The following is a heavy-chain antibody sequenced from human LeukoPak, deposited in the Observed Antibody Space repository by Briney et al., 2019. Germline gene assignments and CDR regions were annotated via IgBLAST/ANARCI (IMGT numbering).Heavy chain of an antibody. J-gene: IGHJ4*02. CDR2: IYSSGNT. CDR3: ASGYGSGSYYIDY. Sequence: SETLSLTCTVSGASISSYYWSWIRQPAGKGLEWIGRIYSSGNTNYNPSLKSRVTISVDTSENQFSLKLSSVTAADTAVYYCASGYGSGSYYIDYWGQGTLVTVSS. V-gene: IGHV4-4*07. D-gene: IGHD3-10*01. CDR1: GASISSYY.